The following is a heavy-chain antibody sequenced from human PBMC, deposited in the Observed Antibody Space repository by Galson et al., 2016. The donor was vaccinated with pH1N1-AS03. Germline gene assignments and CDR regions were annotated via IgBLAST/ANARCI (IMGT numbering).Heavy chain of an antibody. Sequence: QSGAEVKKPGESLKISCKTSGYIFTSYWVAWVRHMPGKGLEWMGIIYPGDSDTRYSPSFQGQVTISADRSINTAYLQWSSLMASDTAIYCCARQVRDGYNDYFDDWGQGILVTVSS. CDR2: IYPGDSDT. CDR1: GYIFTSYW. D-gene: IGHD5-24*01. V-gene: IGHV5-51*01. J-gene: IGHJ4*02. CDR3: ARQVRDGYNDYFDD.